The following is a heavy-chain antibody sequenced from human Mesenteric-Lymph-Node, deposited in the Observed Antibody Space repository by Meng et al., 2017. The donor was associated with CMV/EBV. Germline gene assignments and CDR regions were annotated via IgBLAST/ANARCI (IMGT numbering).Heavy chain of an antibody. CDR2: IYPEDSDT. V-gene: IGHV5-51*01. D-gene: IGHD2/OR15-2a*01. CDR1: GYSLANYW. J-gene: IGHJ6*02. Sequence: KVSCKASGYSLANYWIAWVRQMPGKGLEWMGMIYPEDSDTAYSPSFRGQVTISADKSITTAYLQWTSLKASDTAMYYCAKVDSSGYSFYGMDVWGQGTTVTVSS. CDR3: AKVDSSGYSFYGMDV.